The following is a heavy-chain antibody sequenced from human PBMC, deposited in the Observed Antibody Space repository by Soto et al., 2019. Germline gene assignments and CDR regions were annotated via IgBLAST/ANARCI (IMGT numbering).Heavy chain of an antibody. CDR2: ISVTSSYI. CDR1: GFMFNNYD. J-gene: IGHJ4*02. V-gene: IGHV3-21*06. D-gene: IGHD6-13*01. CDR3: ARVSGSSQLEY. Sequence: PGGSLRLSCAASGFMFNNYDMDWVRQTPGKGLEWLSSISVTSSYIYYAYSVKGRFTISRDNAKNSLYLQMNSLRAEDTAVYYCARVSGSSQLEYGRQGTLVTVSS.